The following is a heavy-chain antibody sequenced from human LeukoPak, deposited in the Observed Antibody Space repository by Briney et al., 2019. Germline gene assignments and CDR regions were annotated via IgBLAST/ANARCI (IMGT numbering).Heavy chain of an antibody. CDR1: GFTFSSYS. Sequence: GGSLRLSCAASGFTFSSYSMNWVRLAPGKGLEWVSSISSSSRYIYFADSLKGRFTISRDNAKNSLYLQMNSLRAEDTAVYYCAVLAATDSNDYWGQGTLVTVSS. CDR3: AVLAATDSNDY. D-gene: IGHD6-13*01. V-gene: IGHV3-21*01. CDR2: ISSSSRYI. J-gene: IGHJ4*02.